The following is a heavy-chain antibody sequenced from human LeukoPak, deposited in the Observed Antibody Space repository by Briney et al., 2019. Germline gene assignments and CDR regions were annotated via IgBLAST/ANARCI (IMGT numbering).Heavy chain of an antibody. Sequence: PSETLSLTCTVSGGSISSYYWSWIRQPPGKGLEWIGYIYYSGSTNYNPSLKSRVTISVDTSKNQFSLKLSSVTAADTAVYYCARGGYYDSSGLYGTDVWGQGTTVTVSS. V-gene: IGHV4-59*01. D-gene: IGHD3-22*01. CDR1: GGSISSYY. CDR2: IYYSGST. J-gene: IGHJ6*02. CDR3: ARGGYYDSSGLYGTDV.